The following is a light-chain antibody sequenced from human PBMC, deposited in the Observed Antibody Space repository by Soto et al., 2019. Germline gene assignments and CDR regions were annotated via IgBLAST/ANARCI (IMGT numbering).Light chain of an antibody. Sequence: QSVLTQPPSASGSLGQSVTISCTGTSSDVGGYNYVSWHQQHPGKAPKLMIYEVTKRPSGVPDRFSGSKSGNTASLTVSGLQAEDEADYYCSSFSGGGNPCLFGGGTKLTVL. CDR1: SSDVGGYNY. V-gene: IGLV2-8*01. J-gene: IGLJ2*01. CDR2: EVT. CDR3: SSFSGGGNPCL.